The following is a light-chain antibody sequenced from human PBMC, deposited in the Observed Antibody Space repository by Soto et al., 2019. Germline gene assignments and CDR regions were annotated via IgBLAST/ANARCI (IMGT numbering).Light chain of an antibody. Sequence: QSVLTQPPSASGTPGQRVTISCSGSTSNIGSNYVYWYQHLPGTAPKLLIYRNDQRPSGVPDRFSGPKSGTSASLAISGLRSEDEADYYCAAWDDSLSGSVLFGGGTKLTVL. J-gene: IGLJ2*01. V-gene: IGLV1-47*01. CDR3: AAWDDSLSGSVL. CDR1: TSNIGSNY. CDR2: RND.